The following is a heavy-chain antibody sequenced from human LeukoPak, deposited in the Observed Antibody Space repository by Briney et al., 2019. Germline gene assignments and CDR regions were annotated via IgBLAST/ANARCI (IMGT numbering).Heavy chain of an antibody. V-gene: IGHV3-23*01. D-gene: IGHD3-3*01. J-gene: IGHJ6*02. Sequence: PGGSLRLSCAASGFSFSSYAMSWVRQAPGKGLEWVSGINGRGDSTVYADSVKGRFTISRDNSKNTLYLQMNSLRAEDTAVYYCARGDYDFWSGYLYYYYGMDVWGQGTTVTVSS. CDR1: GFSFSSYA. CDR2: INGRGDST. CDR3: ARGDYDFWSGYLYYYYGMDV.